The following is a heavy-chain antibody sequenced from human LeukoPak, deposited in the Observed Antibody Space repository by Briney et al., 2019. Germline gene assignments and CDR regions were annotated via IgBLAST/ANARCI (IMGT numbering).Heavy chain of an antibody. J-gene: IGHJ3*02. V-gene: IGHV4-61*02. CDR1: GGSISSGSNY. CDR2: IYASGST. CDR3: ARDLDSSGYYRSDAFDI. Sequence: PSETLSLTCTVSGGSISSGSNYWTWIRQPAGKGLEWIGRIYASGSTNYNPSLKSRVTISVDTSKNQFSLKLSSVTAADTAVYYCARDLDSSGYYRSDAFDIWGQGTMVTVSS. D-gene: IGHD3-22*01.